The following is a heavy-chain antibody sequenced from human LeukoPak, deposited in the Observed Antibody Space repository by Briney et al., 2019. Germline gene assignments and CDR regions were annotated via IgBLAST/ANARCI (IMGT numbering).Heavy chain of an antibody. J-gene: IGHJ6*02. V-gene: IGHV4-34*01. CDR3: ATSSGFYYYYGMDV. CDR1: GGSFSGYY. CDR2: INHSGST. Sequence: SETLSLACAVYGGSFSGYYWSWIRQPPGKGLEWIGEINHSGSTNYNPSLKSRVTRSVDTSKNQFSLKLSSVTAADTAVYYCATSSGFYYYYGMDVWGQGTTVTVSS. D-gene: IGHD3-3*01.